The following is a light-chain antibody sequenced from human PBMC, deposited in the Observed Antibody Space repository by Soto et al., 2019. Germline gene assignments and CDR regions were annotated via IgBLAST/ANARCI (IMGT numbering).Light chain of an antibody. CDR1: SSDFGGYNY. CDR2: DVS. J-gene: IGLJ2*01. V-gene: IGLV2-14*01. Sequence: QSALTQPASVSGSPGQSITISCTGTSSDFGGYNYVSWYQQHPGKAPKLMIYDVSNRPSGVSNRFSGSKSGNTASLTISGLQAEDEADYYCSSYTSSSTLLFGGGTKVTVL. CDR3: SSYTSSSTLL.